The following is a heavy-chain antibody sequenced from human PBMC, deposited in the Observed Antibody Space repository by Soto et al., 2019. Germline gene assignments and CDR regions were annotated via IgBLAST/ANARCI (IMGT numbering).Heavy chain of an antibody. J-gene: IGHJ5*02. CDR3: ARKGRFWSGYGFDP. D-gene: IGHD3-3*01. CDR2: ISGSGGST. CDR1: GFTFSSYA. V-gene: IGHV3-23*01. Sequence: EAQLLESGGGLVQPGGSLRLSCAASGFTFSSYAMSWVRQAPGKGLEWVSAISGSGGSTYYADSVKGRFTISRDNSKNTLYLQMNSLRAEDTAVYYCARKGRFWSGYGFDPWGQGTLVTVSS.